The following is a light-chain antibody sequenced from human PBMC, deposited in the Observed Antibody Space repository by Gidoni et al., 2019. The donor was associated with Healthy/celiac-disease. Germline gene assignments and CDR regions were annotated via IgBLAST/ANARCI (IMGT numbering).Light chain of an antibody. CDR1: QSVSSY. CDR3: QQRSSWPSIT. CDR2: DAS. Sequence: EFVLTQSPATLSLSPGERATLSCRASQSVSSYLAWYQQKPGEGPRLLIYDASNRATGIPARCSGSGSGTDFTLTISSLEPEDFAVYYCQQRSSWPSITFGQXTRLEIK. J-gene: IGKJ5*01. V-gene: IGKV3-11*01.